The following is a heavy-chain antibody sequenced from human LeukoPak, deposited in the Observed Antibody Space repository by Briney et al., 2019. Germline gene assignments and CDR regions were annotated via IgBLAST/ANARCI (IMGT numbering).Heavy chain of an antibody. J-gene: IGHJ4*02. CDR2: IYYSGST. Sequence: SETLSLTCTVSGGSISSSSYYWGWIRQPPGKGLEWIGSIYYSGSTYYNPSLKSRVTISVDTSKNQFSLQLNSVTPEDTAVYYCARLPRVAVAGEFDYWGQGTLVTVSS. D-gene: IGHD6-19*01. V-gene: IGHV4-39*01. CDR1: GGSISSSSYY. CDR3: ARLPRVAVAGEFDY.